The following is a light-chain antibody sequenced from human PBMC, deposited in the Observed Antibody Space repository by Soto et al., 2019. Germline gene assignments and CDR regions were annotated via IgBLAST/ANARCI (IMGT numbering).Light chain of an antibody. V-gene: IGKV3-11*01. CDR1: QSVSSY. Sequence: EIVLTQSPATLSLSPGERATLSCRASQSVSSYLAWYQQKPGQAPRLLIYDASNRATGIPARFSGSGSGTDFTLTISSLEPEDFATYYCQQYNSYPLTFGEGTKVDIK. J-gene: IGKJ4*01. CDR2: DAS. CDR3: QQYNSYPLT.